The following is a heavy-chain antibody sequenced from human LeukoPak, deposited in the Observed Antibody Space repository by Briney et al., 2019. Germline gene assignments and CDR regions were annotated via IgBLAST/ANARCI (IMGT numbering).Heavy chain of an antibody. J-gene: IGHJ6*02. D-gene: IGHD5-24*01. CDR1: GGSISSGDYY. CDR3: ARGFYKTAARDGYNFLNWGSNYYYGMDV. CDR2: IYYSGST. Sequence: SQTLSLTCTVSGGSISSGDYYWSWIRQPPGKGLEWIGYIYYSGSTYYNPSLKSRVTISVDTSKNQFSLKLSSVTAADTGVYYCARGFYKTAARDGYNFLNWGSNYYYGMDVWGQGTTVTVSS. V-gene: IGHV4-30-4*01.